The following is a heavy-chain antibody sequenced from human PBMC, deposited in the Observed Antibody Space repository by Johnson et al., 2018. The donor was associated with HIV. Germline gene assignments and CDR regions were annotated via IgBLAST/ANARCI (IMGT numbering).Heavy chain of an antibody. D-gene: IGHD3-10*01. J-gene: IGHJ3*02. V-gene: IGHV3-33*06. CDR3: AKDVLWFSHNRAFDI. CDR2: IWYDGSNK. CDR1: GFTFSSYG. Sequence: VQLVESGGGVVQPGRSLRLSCAASGFTFSSYGMHWVRQAPGKGLEWVAVIWYDGSNKYYADSVKGRFTISRDNSKNTLYLQMNSLRAEDTAVYYCAKDVLWFSHNRAFDIWGQGTMVTVSS.